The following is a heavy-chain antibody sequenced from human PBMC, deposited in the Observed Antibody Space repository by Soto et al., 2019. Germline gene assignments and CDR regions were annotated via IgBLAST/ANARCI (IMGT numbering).Heavy chain of an antibody. CDR2: IIPILGIA. Sequence: QVQLVQSGAEVKKPGSSVKVSCKASGGTFSSYTISWVRQAPGQGLEWMGRIIPILGIANYAQKFQGRVTITSYKSSSTAYMELSSLRSEDTAVYYCARFGYGSGSYSVSYWGQGILVTVSS. CDR1: GGTFSSYT. V-gene: IGHV1-69*02. J-gene: IGHJ4*02. D-gene: IGHD3-10*01. CDR3: ARFGYGSGSYSVSY.